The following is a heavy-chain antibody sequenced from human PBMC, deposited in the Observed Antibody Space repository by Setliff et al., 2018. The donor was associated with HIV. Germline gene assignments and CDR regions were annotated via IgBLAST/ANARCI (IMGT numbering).Heavy chain of an antibody. CDR3: ARDQTGVAAAAFGGGSAWSDEGFDI. Sequence: GASVKVSCKPSGGTLSNYVITWVRQAPGQGLEWMGMIIPMYNIPAYAQKFQGRVTFTADESTSTAYMELSSLSSEDTAVYYCARDQTGVAAAAFGGGSAWSDEGFDIWGQGTMVTVSS. CDR2: IIPMYNIP. V-gene: IGHV1-69*13. D-gene: IGHD6-13*01. J-gene: IGHJ3*02. CDR1: GGTLSNYV.